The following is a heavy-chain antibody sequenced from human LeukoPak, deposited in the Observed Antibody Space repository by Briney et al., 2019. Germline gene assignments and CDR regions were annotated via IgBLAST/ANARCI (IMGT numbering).Heavy chain of an antibody. CDR1: GFTFSSYG. CDR2: IWYDGSNK. D-gene: IGHD5-24*01. J-gene: IGHJ4*02. V-gene: IGHV3-33*01. CDR3: ARDPRRDGYNYIL. Sequence: GGSLRLSCAASGFTFSSYGMHWVRQAPGEGLEWVAVIWYDGSNKYYADSVKGRFTISRDNPKNTLYLQMNSLRAEDTAVYYCARDPRRDGYNYILWAQGTLVTVSS.